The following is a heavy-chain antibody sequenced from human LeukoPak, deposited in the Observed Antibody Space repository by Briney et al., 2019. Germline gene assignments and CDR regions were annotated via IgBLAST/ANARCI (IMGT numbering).Heavy chain of an antibody. CDR3: ASEQQLGPYYYYGMDV. J-gene: IGHJ6*02. CDR1: GYTFTGYY. Sequence: ASVKVSCKASGYTFTGYYMHWVRQAPGQGLEWMGWINPNSGGTNYAQKFQGRVTMTRDTSISTAYMELSRLRSDDTAVYYCASEQQLGPYYYYGMDVWGQGTTVTASS. V-gene: IGHV1-2*02. CDR2: INPNSGGT. D-gene: IGHD6-13*01.